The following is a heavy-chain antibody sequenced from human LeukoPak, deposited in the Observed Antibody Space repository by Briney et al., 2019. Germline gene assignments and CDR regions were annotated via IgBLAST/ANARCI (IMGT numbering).Heavy chain of an antibody. CDR3: ARDRGWNQLDH. CDR1: GFTFSSYW. D-gene: IGHD1-14*01. J-gene: IGHJ4*02. V-gene: IGHV3-74*01. Sequence: PGGSLRLSCAASGFTFSSYWMHWVRQVPGQAPGKGLVWVSRINGDGSSATYADSVRGRFTISRDNAKDTLYLQMNRLRAEDTAVYYCARDRGWNQLDHWGQGNLVTVSS. CDR2: INGDGSSA.